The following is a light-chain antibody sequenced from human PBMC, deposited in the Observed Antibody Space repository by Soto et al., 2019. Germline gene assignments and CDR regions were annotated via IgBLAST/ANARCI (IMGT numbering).Light chain of an antibody. Sequence: QSALTQPASVSGSPGQSITISCTGTSSDVGSYNLVSWYQQHPGKAPTLMIYEDSKRPSGVSNRFSGSKSGNTASLTISGLQAEDEADYYCCSYAGSSTYVVFGGGTKVTVL. V-gene: IGLV2-23*01. CDR3: CSYAGSSTYVV. CDR1: SSDVGSYNL. CDR2: EDS. J-gene: IGLJ2*01.